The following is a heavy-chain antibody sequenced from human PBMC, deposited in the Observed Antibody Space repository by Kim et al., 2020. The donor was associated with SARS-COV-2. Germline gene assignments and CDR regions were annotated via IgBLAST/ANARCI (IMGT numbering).Heavy chain of an antibody. J-gene: IGHJ6*02. V-gene: IGHV3-21*04. Sequence: GGSLRLSCAASGFTFSSYSMNWVRQAPGKGLEWVSSISSSSSYIYYADSVKGRFTISRDNAKNSLYLQMNSLRAEDTAVYYCARIMVRRFYGMDVWGQGTTFTVSS. CDR1: GFTFSSYS. D-gene: IGHD3-10*01. CDR2: ISSSSSYI. CDR3: ARIMVRRFYGMDV.